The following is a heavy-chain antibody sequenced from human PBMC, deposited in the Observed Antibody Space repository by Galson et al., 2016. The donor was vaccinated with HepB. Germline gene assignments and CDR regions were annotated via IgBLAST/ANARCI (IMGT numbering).Heavy chain of an antibody. CDR1: GYTFTSYA. J-gene: IGHJ4*02. D-gene: IGHD6-19*01. V-gene: IGHV1-3*04. CDR3: ARDGGSGWSRLW. Sequence: SVKVSCKASGYTFTSYAIHWVRQAPGQRLEWMGWTNNANGNTEYSQSFQGRVTFTRDTSASTAYMDLSSLRSEDTAVYYCARDGGSGWSRLWWGQGTLVAVSS. CDR2: TNNANGNT.